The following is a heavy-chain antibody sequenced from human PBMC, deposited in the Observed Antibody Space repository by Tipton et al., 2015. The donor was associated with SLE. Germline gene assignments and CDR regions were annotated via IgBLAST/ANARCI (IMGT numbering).Heavy chain of an antibody. V-gene: IGHV3-74*01. Sequence: SLRLSCAASGFTFSSYWMHWVRQAPGKGLVWVSRISSDGSSTNYADSVKGRFTISRDSSKKTLYLQMNSLRAEDTAVYYCARVRDAYSSSWYGTFDYWGQGTLVTVSS. D-gene: IGHD6-13*01. CDR3: ARVRDAYSSSWYGTFDY. J-gene: IGHJ4*02. CDR1: GFTFSSYW. CDR2: ISSDGSST.